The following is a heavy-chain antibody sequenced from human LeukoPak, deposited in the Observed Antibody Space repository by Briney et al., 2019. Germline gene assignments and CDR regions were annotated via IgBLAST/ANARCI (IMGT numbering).Heavy chain of an antibody. J-gene: IGHJ4*02. CDR2: ISPDGSSA. CDR3: ARVSVSPRCHFDY. Sequence: TGGSLRLSCAASGFTFSSYWMHWVRQAPGKGLVWVSRISPDGSSALYADSVKGRFTISRDNAKNTLYLQMNSLRGDDTAVYYCARVSVSPRCHFDYWGQGTLVTVSS. V-gene: IGHV3-74*01. CDR1: GFTFSSYW. D-gene: IGHD5/OR15-5a*01.